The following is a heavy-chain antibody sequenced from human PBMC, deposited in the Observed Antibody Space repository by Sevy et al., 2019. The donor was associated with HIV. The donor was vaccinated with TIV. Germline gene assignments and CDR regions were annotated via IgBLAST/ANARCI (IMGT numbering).Heavy chain of an antibody. CDR1: GGSISTRNW. CDR3: ARGGGGYCSSTSCHIDY. D-gene: IGHD2-2*03. J-gene: IGHJ4*02. V-gene: IGHV4-4*02. CDR2: IYHSGST. Sequence: SETLSLTCAVSGGSISTRNWWNWVRQPPGKGLEWIGEIYHSGSTNRNPSLKSRVTISLDKSKNQFSLKLSSVTAADTAVYYCARGGGGYCSSTSCHIDYWGQGTLVTVSS.